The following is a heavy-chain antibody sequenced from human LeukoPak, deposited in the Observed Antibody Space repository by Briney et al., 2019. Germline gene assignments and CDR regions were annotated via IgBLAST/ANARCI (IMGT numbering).Heavy chain of an antibody. J-gene: IGHJ2*01. CDR2: IYYSGNT. V-gene: IGHV4-59*01. CDR1: GGSINSYY. D-gene: IGHD3-22*01. CDR3: ARDRDSSGLRDFDL. Sequence: SETLSLTCTVSGGSINSYYWSWIRRPPGKGLEWLGYIYYSGNTNYNPSLKSRASISIDTSKNQLSLQLSSVTAADTAVYYCARDRDSSGLRDFDLWGRGTLVTVSA.